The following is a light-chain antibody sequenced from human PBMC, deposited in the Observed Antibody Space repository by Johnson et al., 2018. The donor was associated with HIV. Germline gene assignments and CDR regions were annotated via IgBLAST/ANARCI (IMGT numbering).Light chain of an antibody. Sequence: QSVLTQPPSVSAAPGQKVTISCSGSSSNIGNNYVSWYQQLPRTAPKLLIYENNKRPSGIPDRFSGSKSGTSATLGITGLQTGDEADYYCGTWDSSLTASYVFGTVTKLTVL. V-gene: IGLV1-51*02. CDR2: ENN. J-gene: IGLJ1*01. CDR3: GTWDSSLTASYV. CDR1: SSNIGNNY.